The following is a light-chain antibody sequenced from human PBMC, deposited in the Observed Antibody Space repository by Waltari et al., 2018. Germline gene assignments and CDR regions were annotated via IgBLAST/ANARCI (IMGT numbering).Light chain of an antibody. CDR1: SSDVGGYNY. CDR2: DVS. J-gene: IGLJ3*02. CDR3: CSYAGSYTWV. Sequence: QSALTKPRSVSGAPGQSVTISCTGTSSDVGGYNYVSWYQQHPGKAPKIMIYDVSKRHSGFPDRFSGSKSGHPPSLTISGLQAEDEADYYCCSYAGSYTWVFGGGTKLTVL. V-gene: IGLV2-11*01.